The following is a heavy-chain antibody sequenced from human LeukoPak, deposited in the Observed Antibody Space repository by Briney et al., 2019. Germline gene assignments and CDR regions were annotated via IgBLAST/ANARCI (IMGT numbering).Heavy chain of an antibody. D-gene: IGHD6-13*01. Sequence: ASVKVSCKASGYTFTGYYMHWVRQAPGQGLEWMGRINPNSGGTNYAQKFQGRVTMTRDTSISTAYMELSSLRSDDTAVYYCTAIAAAGYAFDIWGQGTMVTVSS. V-gene: IGHV1-2*06. J-gene: IGHJ3*02. CDR2: INPNSGGT. CDR1: GYTFTGYY. CDR3: TAIAAAGYAFDI.